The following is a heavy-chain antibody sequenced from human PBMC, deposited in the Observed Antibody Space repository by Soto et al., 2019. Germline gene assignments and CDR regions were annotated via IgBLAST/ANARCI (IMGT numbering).Heavy chain of an antibody. J-gene: IGHJ4*02. CDR3: ARQIYDSDTGPNFQYYFDS. D-gene: IGHD3-22*01. CDR1: GYSFAGYW. V-gene: IGHV5-10-1*01. Sequence: GESLKISCKGSGYSFAGYWITWVRQKPGKGLEWMGRIGPSDSQTYYSPSFRGHVTISVTKSITTVFLQWSSLRASDTAMYYCARQIYDSDTGPNFQYYFDSWGQGTPVTVSS. CDR2: IGPSDSQT.